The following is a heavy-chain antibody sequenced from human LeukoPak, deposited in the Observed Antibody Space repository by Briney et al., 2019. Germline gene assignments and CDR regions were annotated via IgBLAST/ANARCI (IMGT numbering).Heavy chain of an antibody. J-gene: IGHJ5*02. Sequence: ASVKVSCKASGYIFTSYYMQWVRQPRAQGLEGVGIINPSGGSTSYAQKFQGRVTMTRDTSTSTVYMELSSLRSEDTAGYYCARDRNDFWSGYNNNWFDPWGQGTLVTVSS. V-gene: IGHV1-46*03. CDR1: GYIFTSYY. CDR2: INPSGGST. D-gene: IGHD3-3*01. CDR3: ARDRNDFWSGYNNNWFDP.